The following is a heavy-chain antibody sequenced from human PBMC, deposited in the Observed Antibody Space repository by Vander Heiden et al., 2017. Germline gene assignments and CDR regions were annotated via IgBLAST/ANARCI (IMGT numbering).Heavy chain of an antibody. CDR1: GFVFSDYA. J-gene: IGHJ4*02. CDR3: VTDRALRIYGPGRSFGF. CDR2: ISHDGLTT. V-gene: IGHV3-30*04. D-gene: IGHD3-10*01. Sequence: QVHLLERGGGGVQPGRSLRLSCAASGFVFSDYAMHWVRQAPGKALEWVSIISHDGLTTYYADSVEGRTTISRDNSRQTLYLEMSDLRPEDTAVYYCVTDRALRIYGPGRSFGFWGQGTLVTVSS.